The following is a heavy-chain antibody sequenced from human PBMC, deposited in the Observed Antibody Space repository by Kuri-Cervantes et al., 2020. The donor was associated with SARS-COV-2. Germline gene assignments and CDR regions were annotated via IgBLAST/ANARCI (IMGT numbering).Heavy chain of an antibody. V-gene: IGHV2-70*11. CDR1: GFSLNTSGMC. D-gene: IGHD4-11*01. CDR2: IDWDDDK. CDR3: ARIQATTVIADY. Sequence: SGPTLVKPTQTLTLTCTFSGFSLNTSGMCVSWIRQPPGKALEWLARIDWDDDKYYNTSLKTRLTISKDTSKNQVVLTMTNMDLVDTATYYCARIQATTVIADYWGQGTLVTVSS. J-gene: IGHJ4*02.